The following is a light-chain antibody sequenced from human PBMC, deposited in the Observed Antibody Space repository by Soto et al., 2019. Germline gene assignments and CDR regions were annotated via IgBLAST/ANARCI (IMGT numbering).Light chain of an antibody. Sequence: EIVMTQSPATLSLSPGERATLSCRASQSVSSSYLSWYQQKPGQAPRLLIYGASTRATGIPARFSGSGSGTDFTLTISSLQAEDVAVYYCQQYYGTPPYTFGQGTKLEIK. CDR3: QQYYGTPPYT. CDR2: GAS. J-gene: IGKJ2*01. V-gene: IGKV3D-7*01. CDR1: QSVSSSY.